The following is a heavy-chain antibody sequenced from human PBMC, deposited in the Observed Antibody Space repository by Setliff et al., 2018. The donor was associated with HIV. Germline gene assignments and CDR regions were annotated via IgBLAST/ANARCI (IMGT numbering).Heavy chain of an antibody. J-gene: IGHJ4*02. V-gene: IGHV1-2*02. Sequence: ASVKVSCKASGYTFDNYDFSWVRQAPGQGLEWMGWISTFNGGTNYAQKFQGRVTMTRDASISTAYMELSRLVSDDTAVYYCATLDYWGQGTLVTVSS. CDR2: ISTFNGGT. CDR3: ATLDY. CDR1: GYTFDNYD.